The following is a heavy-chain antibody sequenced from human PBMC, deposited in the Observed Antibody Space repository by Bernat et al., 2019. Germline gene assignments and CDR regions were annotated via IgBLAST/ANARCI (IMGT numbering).Heavy chain of an antibody. D-gene: IGHD6-19*01. CDR1: GFTFSSYW. CDR2: INSDGSST. CDR3: ARDLAVAGKIEDYYYYYGMDV. Sequence: EVQLVESGGGLVQPGGSLRLSCAASGFTFSSYWMHWVRQAPGKGLVWVSRINSDGSSTSYADSVKGRFTISRDNAKNTLYLQMNSLRAEDTAVYYCARDLAVAGKIEDYYYYYGMDVWGRGTLVTVSS. V-gene: IGHV3-74*01. J-gene: IGHJ6*02.